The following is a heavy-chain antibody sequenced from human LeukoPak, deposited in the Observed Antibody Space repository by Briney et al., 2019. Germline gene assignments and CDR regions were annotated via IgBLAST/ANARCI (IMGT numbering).Heavy chain of an antibody. Sequence: SETLSLTCTVSGGSINNYYWSWIRQPPGKGLEWIGYISDIGRTNYNPSLRSRVTISVDTSKNQFSLKLNSVTAADTAVYYCARHQLGSGWYSSAYWGQGTRVTVSS. D-gene: IGHD6-19*01. CDR1: GGSINNYY. V-gene: IGHV4-59*01. CDR3: ARHQLGSGWYSSAY. J-gene: IGHJ4*02. CDR2: ISDIGRT.